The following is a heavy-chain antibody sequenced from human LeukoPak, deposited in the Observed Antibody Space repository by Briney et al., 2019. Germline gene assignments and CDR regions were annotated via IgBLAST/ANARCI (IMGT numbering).Heavy chain of an antibody. D-gene: IGHD3-22*01. CDR3: ARGLTNYYDSSGYTFGY. Sequence: GASVKVSCKASGYTFTSYGISWVRQAPGQGLEWMGWISAYNGNTNYAQKLQGRVTMTTDTSTSTAYMELRSLRSDDTAVYYCARGLTNYYDSSGYTFGYWGQGTLVTVSS. CDR2: ISAYNGNT. CDR1: GYTFTSYG. J-gene: IGHJ4*02. V-gene: IGHV1-18*01.